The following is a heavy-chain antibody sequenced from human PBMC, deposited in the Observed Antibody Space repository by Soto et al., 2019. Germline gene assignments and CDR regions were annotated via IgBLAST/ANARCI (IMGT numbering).Heavy chain of an antibody. J-gene: IGHJ4*02. Sequence: QLQLQESGPGLVKPSETLSLTCTVSGGSISSSSYYWGWIRQPPGKGLEWIGSIYYSGSTYYNPSLKSRVTISVDTSKNQVSLKLSSVTAADTAVYYCARGDRAIANFDYWGQGTLVTVSS. D-gene: IGHD6-13*01. CDR3: ARGDRAIANFDY. V-gene: IGHV4-39*01. CDR1: GGSISSSSYY. CDR2: IYYSGST.